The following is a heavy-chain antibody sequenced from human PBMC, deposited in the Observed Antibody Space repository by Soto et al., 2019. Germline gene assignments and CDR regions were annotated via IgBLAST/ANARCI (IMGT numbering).Heavy chain of an antibody. V-gene: IGHV2-5*02. Sequence: HITLKESGPALVKPTQTLTLTCTLSGVSLSTSAVGVGWIRQPPGKALEWLALIYWDDDKRYRPSLESRLNITQDTSKNQVVPRLANVDPADTGTYFCADRHRDESDGGYYPLKFDYWGQGALVTVSS. CDR1: GVSLSTSAVG. J-gene: IGHJ4*02. CDR2: IYWDDDK. D-gene: IGHD3-22*01. CDR3: ADRHRDESDGGYYPLKFDY.